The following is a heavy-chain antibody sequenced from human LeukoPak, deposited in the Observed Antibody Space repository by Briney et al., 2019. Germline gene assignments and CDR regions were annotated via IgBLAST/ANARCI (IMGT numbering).Heavy chain of an antibody. J-gene: IGHJ5*02. CDR3: AKGDDYWSGHYGP. V-gene: IGHV3-23*01. Sequence: GGSLRLSCAASGFTFNKNGMIWVRQAPGKGLEWVSAISGGGVTFYSDSVKGRFTISRDNSNNTLFLQMNSLRVEDTALYYCAKGDDYWSGHYGPWGQGTLVTVSS. D-gene: IGHD3-3*01. CDR1: GFTFNKNG. CDR2: ISGGGVT.